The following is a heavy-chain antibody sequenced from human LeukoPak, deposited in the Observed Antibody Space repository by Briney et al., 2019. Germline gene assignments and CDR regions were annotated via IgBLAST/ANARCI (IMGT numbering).Heavy chain of an antibody. V-gene: IGHV4-4*07. CDR2: FYSSRST. D-gene: IGHD3-16*02. CDR1: GGSISSYY. CDR3: ARVISLDYYYYYMDV. Sequence: PSETLSLTCTVSGGSISSYYWSWIRQPAGKGLEWIGRFYSSRSTNYNPSLKSRATMSVDTSKNHFSLKLSSVTAADTAVYYCARVISLDYYYYYMDVWGKGTTVTVSS. J-gene: IGHJ6*03.